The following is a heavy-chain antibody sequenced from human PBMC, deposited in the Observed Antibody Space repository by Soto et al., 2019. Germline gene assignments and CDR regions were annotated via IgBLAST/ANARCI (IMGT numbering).Heavy chain of an antibody. CDR2: ISYSGST. Sequence: PSETLSLTCTVSGGSISSGGYYWSWLRQHPGTGLEWIGYISYSGSTYYNPSLKSRVTISVDTSKNQFSLMLSSVTAADTAVYYCAREHSADDAFDIWGQGTMVTVSS. CDR1: GGSISSGGYY. D-gene: IGHD1-26*01. J-gene: IGHJ3*02. CDR3: AREHSADDAFDI. V-gene: IGHV4-31*03.